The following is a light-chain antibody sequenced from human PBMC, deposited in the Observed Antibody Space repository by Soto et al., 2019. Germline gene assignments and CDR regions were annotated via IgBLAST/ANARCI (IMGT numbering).Light chain of an antibody. CDR3: QQYSDNWT. J-gene: IGKJ1*01. Sequence: DIQMTQSPSTLSASVGDRVTITCRASQSISSWLAWYQQKPGKAPKLLIYKASTLQSGVPSRFSGSGSGTEFTLAISSLQPDDSATYYCQQYSDNWTFGHGTKVEIK. CDR1: QSISSW. CDR2: KAS. V-gene: IGKV1-5*03.